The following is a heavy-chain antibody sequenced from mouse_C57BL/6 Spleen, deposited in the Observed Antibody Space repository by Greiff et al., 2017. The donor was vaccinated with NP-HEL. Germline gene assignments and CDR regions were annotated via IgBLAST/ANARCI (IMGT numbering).Heavy chain of an antibody. CDR2: IDPSDSYT. Sequence: QVQLQQPGAELVMPGASVKLSCKASGYTFTSYWMHWVKQRPGQGLEWIGEIDPSDSYTNYNQKFKGKSTLTVDKSSSTAYMQLSSLTSEDSADYYCARRGIYYDYDYYAMDYWGQGTSVTVSS. CDR1: GYTFTSYW. J-gene: IGHJ4*01. D-gene: IGHD2-4*01. CDR3: ARRGIYYDYDYYAMDY. V-gene: IGHV1-69*01.